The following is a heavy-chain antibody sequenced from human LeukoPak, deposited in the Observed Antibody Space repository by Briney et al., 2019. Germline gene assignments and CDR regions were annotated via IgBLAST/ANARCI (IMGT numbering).Heavy chain of an antibody. CDR1: GFTFSDYY. Sequence: PGGSLRLSCAASGFTFSDYYMSWIRQAPGKGLEWVSYISSSGSTIYYADSVKGRFTISRDNAKNSLYLQMNSLRAGDTAVYYCARSGTYSRHYYYMDVWGKGTTVTVSS. CDR2: ISSSGSTI. J-gene: IGHJ6*03. CDR3: ARSGTYSRHYYYMDV. D-gene: IGHD1-26*01. V-gene: IGHV3-11*01.